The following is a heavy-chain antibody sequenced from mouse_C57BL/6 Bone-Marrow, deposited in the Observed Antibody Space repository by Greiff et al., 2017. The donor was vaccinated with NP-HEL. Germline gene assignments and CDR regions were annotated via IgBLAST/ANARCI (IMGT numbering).Heavy chain of an antibody. V-gene: IGHV1-26*01. CDR3: ARASLITTVVATGGNY. Sequence: EVQLQQSGPELAKPGASVKISCKASGYTFTDYYMNWVKQSHGKSLEWIGDINPNNGGTSYNQKFKGKATLTVDKSSSTAYMELRSLTSEDSAVYYCARASLITTVVATGGNYWGQGTTLTVSS. CDR2: INPNNGGT. CDR1: GYTFTDYY. J-gene: IGHJ2*01. D-gene: IGHD1-1*01.